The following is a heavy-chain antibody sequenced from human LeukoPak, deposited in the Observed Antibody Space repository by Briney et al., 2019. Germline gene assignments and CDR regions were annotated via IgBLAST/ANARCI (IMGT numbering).Heavy chain of an antibody. J-gene: IGHJ4*02. CDR3: AKDLMLYYYNSSGYYPDY. CDR1: GFTFSSYA. D-gene: IGHD3-22*01. Sequence: AGGSLRLSCTASGFTFSSYALTWVRQAPGKGLEWVSAISASGGSTYYADSVKGQFTISRDNSKNTLYLQMNSLRAEDTAVYYCAKDLMLYYYNSSGYYPDYWGQGTLVTVSS. V-gene: IGHV3-23*01. CDR2: ISASGGST.